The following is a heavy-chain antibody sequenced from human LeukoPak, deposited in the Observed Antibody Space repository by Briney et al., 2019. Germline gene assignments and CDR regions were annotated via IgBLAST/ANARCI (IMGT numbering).Heavy chain of an antibody. J-gene: IGHJ5*02. CDR2: TYYRSKWYN. CDR1: GDSVSSNSAA. CDR3: ARQLDCSGGSCYRGWFDP. Sequence: SQTLSLTCAISGDSVSSNSAAWNWIRQSPSRGLEWLGRTYYRSKWYNDYAVSVKSRITINPDTSKNQFSLQLNSVTPEDTAVYYCARQLDCSGGSCYRGWFDPWAREPWSPSPQ. D-gene: IGHD2-15*01. V-gene: IGHV6-1*01.